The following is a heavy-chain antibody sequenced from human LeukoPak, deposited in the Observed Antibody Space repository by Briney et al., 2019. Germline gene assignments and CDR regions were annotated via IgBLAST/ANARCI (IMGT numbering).Heavy chain of an antibody. D-gene: IGHD4-17*01. Sequence: GGSLRLSCAPSGFTFSSYWMYWVRHAPGKGLEWVSGINWNGGSTGYADSVKGRFTISRDNAKNSLYLQMNSLRAEDTALYYCARANGDSWFDPWGQGTLVTVSS. CDR3: ARANGDSWFDP. CDR1: GFTFSSYW. J-gene: IGHJ5*02. CDR2: INWNGGST. V-gene: IGHV3-20*04.